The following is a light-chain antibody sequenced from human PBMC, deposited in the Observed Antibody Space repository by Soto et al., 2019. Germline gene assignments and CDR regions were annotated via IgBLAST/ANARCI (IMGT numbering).Light chain of an antibody. Sequence: DVVMTQSPLSLPVTLGQPASISCRSSQSLLYSDGNTYLNWFQQSPGQSPRRLIYKVSNRDSGVPARFGGSGPGDDFSLNISRVEDEDVGVYSCIEGANWPRTFGQGTKVEIK. J-gene: IGKJ1*01. V-gene: IGKV2-30*01. CDR1: QSLLYSDGNTY. CDR3: IEGANWPRT. CDR2: KVS.